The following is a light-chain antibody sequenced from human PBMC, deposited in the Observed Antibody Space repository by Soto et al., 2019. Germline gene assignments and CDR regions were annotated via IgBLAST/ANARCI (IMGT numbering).Light chain of an antibody. V-gene: IGLV2-8*01. CDR2: EVS. J-gene: IGLJ2*01. CDR3: GSFAGNNNLV. Sequence: QSALTQPPSASGSPGQSVPISCTGTSSDVGGYNYVSWYQQHPGKAPKLMISEVSKRPSGVPDRFSGVKSGNTASLTVVGLQAEDEDDDYCGSFAGNNNLVFGGGTKLTVL. CDR1: SSDVGGYNY.